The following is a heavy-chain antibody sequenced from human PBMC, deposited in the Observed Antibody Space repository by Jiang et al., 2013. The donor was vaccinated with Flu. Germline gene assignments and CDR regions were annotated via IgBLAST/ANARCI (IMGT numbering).Heavy chain of an antibody. CDR2: IDWDNXK. J-gene: IGHJ6*03. CDR3: ARILSGSGGYYRTYYYMDV. D-gene: IGHD3-10*01. V-gene: IGHV2-70*04. Sequence: EWLARIDWDNXKFYSTSLKTRLTISKDTSKNQVVLTMTNMDPVDTATYYCARILSGSGGYYRTYYYMDVWGRGTTVTVSS.